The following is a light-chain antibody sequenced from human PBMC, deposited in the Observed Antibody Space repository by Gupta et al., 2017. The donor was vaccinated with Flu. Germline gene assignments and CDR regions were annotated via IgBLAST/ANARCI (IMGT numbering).Light chain of an antibody. CDR3: QAYDSNNWV. CDR2: ENN. V-gene: IGLV6-57*01. Sequence: MLTQPHSVSESPGKTITISCTPSSGSVASNYVQWYQQRPGSSPTTVIYENNQRPSGVPDRFSGSIDSSSNSASLTISGLKTEDEADYYCQAYDSNNWVFGGGTKLTVL. J-gene: IGLJ3*02. CDR1: SGSVASNY.